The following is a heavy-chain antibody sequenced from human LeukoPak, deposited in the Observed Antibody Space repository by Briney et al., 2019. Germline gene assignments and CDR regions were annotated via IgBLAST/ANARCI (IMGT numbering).Heavy chain of an antibody. V-gene: IGHV2-70*04. J-gene: IGHJ4*02. CDR3: ARIPADSSGYSPFDY. Sequence: SGPALVKPTQTLTLTCTFSGFSLSTSGMRVSWIRRPPGKALEWLARIDWDDDKFYSTSLKTRLTISKDTSKNQVVLTMTNMDPVDTATYYCARIPADSSGYSPFDYWGQGTLVTVSS. CDR1: GFSLSTSGMR. D-gene: IGHD3-22*01. CDR2: IDWDDDK.